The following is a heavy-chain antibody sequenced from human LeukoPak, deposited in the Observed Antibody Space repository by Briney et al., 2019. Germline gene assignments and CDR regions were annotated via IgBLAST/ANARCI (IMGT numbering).Heavy chain of an antibody. CDR2: MNPNSGNT. CDR3: ARGRAINYYGSGSYDQMGTYYYMDV. D-gene: IGHD3-10*01. J-gene: IGHJ6*03. Sequence: ASVKVSCKASGYTFTSYDINWVRQATGQGLEWMGWMNPNSGNTGYAQKFQGRVTMTRNTSISTAYMELSSLRSEDTAVYYCARGRAINYYGSGSYDQMGTYYYMDVWGKGTTVTISS. CDR1: GYTFTSYD. V-gene: IGHV1-8*01.